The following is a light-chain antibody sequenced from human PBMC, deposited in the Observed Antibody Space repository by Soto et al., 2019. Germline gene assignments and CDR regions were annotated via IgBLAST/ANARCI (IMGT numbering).Light chain of an antibody. CDR1: QSISSN. Sequence: MTQSPSTLSASVGDRVTITCRASQSISSNLAWYQQKPGQTPRLLIYGASTRAAGIPARFSGSGSGTDFTPTITSLQSGDFAVYYCQQYNNWPITFGQGTRLEI. CDR3: QQYNNWPIT. V-gene: IGKV3-15*01. CDR2: GAS. J-gene: IGKJ5*01.